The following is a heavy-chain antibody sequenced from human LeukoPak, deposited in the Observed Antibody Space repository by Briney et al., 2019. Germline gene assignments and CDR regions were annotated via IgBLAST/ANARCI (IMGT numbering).Heavy chain of an antibody. Sequence: ASVKVSCQASGNTFTSSDINSVRQATGQGLEWMGWMNPKSGNSGYAQTFQGRATMTRNTSISTAYIELSSLRSEDTAVYYCTRVPSVRSGTYYYYTDVCGKGATVTASS. J-gene: IGHJ6*03. V-gene: IGHV1-8*01. CDR3: TRVPSVRSGTYYYYTDV. CDR1: GNTFTSSD. D-gene: IGHD6-25*01. CDR2: MNPKSGNS.